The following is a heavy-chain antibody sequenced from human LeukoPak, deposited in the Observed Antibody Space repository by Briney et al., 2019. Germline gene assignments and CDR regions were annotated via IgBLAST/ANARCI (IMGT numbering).Heavy chain of an antibody. Sequence: PGGSLRLSCAASGFTFSGYWMSWVRQAPGKGLEWVANIKQDGSEKYYVDSVKGRFTISRDDAKNLLYLDMNSLRAEDTAVYYCARGHTAVTRHFDFWGQGTLVTVSS. CDR3: ARGHTAVTRHFDF. V-gene: IGHV3-7*01. D-gene: IGHD4-17*01. CDR2: IKQDGSEK. CDR1: GFTFSGYW. J-gene: IGHJ4*02.